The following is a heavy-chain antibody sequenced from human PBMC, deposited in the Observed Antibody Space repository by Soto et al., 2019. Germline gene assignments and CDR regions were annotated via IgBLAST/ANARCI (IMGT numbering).Heavy chain of an antibody. J-gene: IGHJ5*02. CDR1: GFSFSSYE. CDR3: ARDIGMGYGDWFDP. D-gene: IGHD5-18*01. CDR2: ISSSGSTI. V-gene: IGHV3-48*03. Sequence: PGGSLRLSCAASGFSFSSYEMNWVRQAPGKGLEWVSYISSSGSTIYYADSVKGRFTISRDNAKNSLYLQMNSLRAEDTAVYYCARDIGMGYGDWFDPWGQGTLVTVSS.